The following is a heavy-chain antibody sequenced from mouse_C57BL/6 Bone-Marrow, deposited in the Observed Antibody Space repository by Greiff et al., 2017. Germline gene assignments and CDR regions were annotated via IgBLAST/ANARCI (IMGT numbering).Heavy chain of an antibody. CDR2: LWSGGST. CDR3: ASRLGVAY. V-gene: IGHV2-4*01. D-gene: IGHD3-1*01. J-gene: IGHJ3*01. Sequence: VQLQQSGPGLVQPSQSLSITCTVSGFSFTSYGVHWFRQPPGNGLEWLGVLWSGGSTDYNAAFISRLSISKDNSKSQVFFKMNSLQADDTAIFYCASRLGVAYWGQGTLVTVSA. CDR1: GFSFTSYG.